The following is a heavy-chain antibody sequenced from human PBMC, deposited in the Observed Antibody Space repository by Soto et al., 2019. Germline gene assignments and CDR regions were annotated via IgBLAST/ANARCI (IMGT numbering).Heavy chain of an antibody. V-gene: IGHV3-23*01. CDR2: ISGSGAST. CDR1: GFTFSGYG. CDR3: AKCTSPWYFYDMDV. Sequence: EVQLLESGGDLVQTGGSLRLSCAASGFTFSGYGMSWVRQAPGKGLEWVSAISGSGASTYYADSVKGRYTFSRDNSNNLLFLQKDSLRAEDTAIYYCAKCTSPWYFYDMDVWGQGNTVTDSS. D-gene: IGHD2-2*01. J-gene: IGHJ6*02.